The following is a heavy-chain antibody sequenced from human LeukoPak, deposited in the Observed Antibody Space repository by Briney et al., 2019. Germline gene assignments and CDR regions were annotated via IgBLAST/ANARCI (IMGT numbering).Heavy chain of an antibody. CDR1: GYTFTIYG. J-gene: IGHJ3*02. CDR3: ARVLVWYGAFDI. D-gene: IGHD3-10*01. V-gene: IGHV1-18*01. Sequence: ASVKVSCKASGYTFTIYGISWVRQAPGQGLEWMGWISAYNGNTNCAQKLQGRVTMTTDTSTSTAYMELRSLRSDDTAVYYCARVLVWYGAFDIWGQGTMVTVSS. CDR2: ISAYNGNT.